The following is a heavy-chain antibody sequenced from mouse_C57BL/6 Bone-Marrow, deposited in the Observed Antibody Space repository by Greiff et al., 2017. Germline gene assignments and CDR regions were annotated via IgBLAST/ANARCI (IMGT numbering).Heavy chain of an antibody. Sequence: VMLVESGAELARPGASVKLSCKASGYTFTSYGISWVKQRTGQGLEWIGEIYPRSGNTYYNEKFKGKATLTADKSSSTAYMELRSLTSEDSAVYFCAREGLYYGSSVACFAYWGQGTLVTVSA. J-gene: IGHJ3*01. D-gene: IGHD1-1*01. CDR1: GYTFTSYG. CDR3: AREGLYYGSSVACFAY. CDR2: IYPRSGNT. V-gene: IGHV1-81*01.